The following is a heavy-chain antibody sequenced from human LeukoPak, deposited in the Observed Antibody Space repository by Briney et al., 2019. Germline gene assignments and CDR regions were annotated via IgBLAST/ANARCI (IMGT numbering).Heavy chain of an antibody. D-gene: IGHD3-22*01. Sequence: RASVKVSCKASGGTFSSYAISWVRQAPGQGLEWMGGIIPIFGTANYAQKFQGRVTITTDESTSTAYMELSSLGSEGTAVYYCARARSPSSGYLLRDHNWFDPWGQGTLVTVSS. CDR3: ARARSPSSGYLLRDHNWFDP. J-gene: IGHJ5*02. CDR2: IIPIFGTA. V-gene: IGHV1-69*05. CDR1: GGTFSSYA.